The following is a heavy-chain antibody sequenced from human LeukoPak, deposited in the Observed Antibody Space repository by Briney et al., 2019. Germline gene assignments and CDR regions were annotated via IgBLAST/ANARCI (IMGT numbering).Heavy chain of an antibody. J-gene: IGHJ4*02. D-gene: IGHD3-3*01. V-gene: IGHV1-18*01. CDR1: GYTFTSYG. Sequence: ASVKVSCKASGYTFTSYGISWVRQAPGQGLEWMGWISAYSGNTNYAQKLQGRVTMTTDTSTSTAYMELRSLRSDDTAVYYCARGGYDFWSGYYLDYWGQGTLVTVSS. CDR3: ARGGYDFWSGYYLDY. CDR2: ISAYSGNT.